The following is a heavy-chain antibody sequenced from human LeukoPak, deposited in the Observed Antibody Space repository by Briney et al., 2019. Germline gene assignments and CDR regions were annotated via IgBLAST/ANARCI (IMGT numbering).Heavy chain of an antibody. J-gene: IGHJ4*02. CDR1: GFTFSSYA. Sequence: GGSLRLSCAASGFTFSSYAMSWVRQAPGKGLEWVSSISSSSSYIYYADSVKGRFTISRDNAKNSLYLQMNSLRAEDTAVYYCARDDIVVVPAASYFDYWGQGTLVTVSS. CDR3: ARDDIVVVPAASYFDY. CDR2: ISSSSSYI. D-gene: IGHD2-2*01. V-gene: IGHV3-21*01.